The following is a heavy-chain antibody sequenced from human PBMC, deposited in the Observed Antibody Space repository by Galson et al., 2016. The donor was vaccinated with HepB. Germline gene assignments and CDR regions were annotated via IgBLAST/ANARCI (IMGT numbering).Heavy chain of an antibody. Sequence: PALVKPTQTLTLTCTFSGFSLTTRKMCVTWIRQPPGKALEWLARIDWDDDKYYSPSLKTRLTISRDTAKNQVVLTMTNMDPVDPPTYYCARCDHYDINGYYLYYFDYWGQGTLATVSS. CDR2: IDWDDDK. D-gene: IGHD3-22*01. J-gene: IGHJ4*02. CDR1: GFSLTTRKMC. CDR3: ARCDHYDINGYYLYYFDY. V-gene: IGHV2-70*11.